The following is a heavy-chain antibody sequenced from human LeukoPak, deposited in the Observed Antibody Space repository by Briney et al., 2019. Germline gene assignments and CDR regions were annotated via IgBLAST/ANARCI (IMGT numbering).Heavy chain of an antibody. Sequence: GGSLRLSCVGSGITFSNFGLHWVRQPPGKGLEWVAVISHDETYSDYADSVRGRFTISRDNSRNTLYLQMNSLRAEDTALYYCAKDQNDGGGYYYGMDVWGQGTTVTVSS. CDR2: ISHDETYS. CDR3: AKDQNDGGGYYYGMDV. D-gene: IGHD1-1*01. CDR1: GITFSNFG. V-gene: IGHV3-30*18. J-gene: IGHJ6*02.